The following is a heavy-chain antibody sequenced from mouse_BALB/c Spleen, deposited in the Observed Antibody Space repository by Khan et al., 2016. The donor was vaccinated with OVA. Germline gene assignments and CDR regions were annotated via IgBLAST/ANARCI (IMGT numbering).Heavy chain of an antibody. D-gene: IGHD1-3*01. CDR3: ARNKSGYFDY. V-gene: IGHV2-2*02. J-gene: IGHJ2*01. Sequence: QVQLQQSGPGLVQPSQSLSITCTVSGFSLTSYGVHWVRQSPGKGLEWLGVIWSGGITDYNATFISRLTISKDISKSQVSLKMNSLQANDTAIYDCARNKSGYFDYWGQGTTLTVSS. CDR1: GFSLTSYG. CDR2: IWSGGIT.